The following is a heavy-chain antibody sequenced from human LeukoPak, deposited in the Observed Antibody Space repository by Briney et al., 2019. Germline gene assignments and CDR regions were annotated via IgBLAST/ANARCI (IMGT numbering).Heavy chain of an antibody. CDR1: GFTFSSYW. Sequence: GGSLRPSCAASGFTFSSYWMNWVRQAPGKGLEWVANINQDGSEKHYVDSVKGRFTISRDNGKNSLYLQMSSLRAEDTAVYYCARDPGTIDNFWSGRSRAGMDVWGQGTTVTVSS. D-gene: IGHD3-3*01. CDR2: INQDGSEK. CDR3: ARDPGTIDNFWSGRSRAGMDV. V-gene: IGHV3-7*03. J-gene: IGHJ6*02.